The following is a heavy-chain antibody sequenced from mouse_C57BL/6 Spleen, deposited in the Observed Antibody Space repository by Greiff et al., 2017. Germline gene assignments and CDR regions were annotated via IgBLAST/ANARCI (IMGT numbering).Heavy chain of an antibody. V-gene: IGHV10-1*01. D-gene: IGHD2-3*01. CDR1: GFSFNTYA. Sequence: EVKLMESGGGLVQPKGSLKLSCAASGFSFNTYAMNWVRQAPGKGLEWVARIRSKSNNYATYYADSVKDRFTISRDDSESMLYLQMNNLKTEDTAMYYCVRHPDGHGGAMDYWGQGTSVTVSS. CDR2: IRSKSNNYAT. J-gene: IGHJ4*01. CDR3: VRHPDGHGGAMDY.